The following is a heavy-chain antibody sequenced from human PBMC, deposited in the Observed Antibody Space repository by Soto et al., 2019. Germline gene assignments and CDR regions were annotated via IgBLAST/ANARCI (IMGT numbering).Heavy chain of an antibody. CDR1: GDSYSISTYS. V-gene: IGHV4-30-2*01. CDR2: IYQSGVT. D-gene: IGHD6-19*01. CDR3: AGMPYTSGLRFDP. Sequence: TCTVSGDSYSISTYSWSWIRQPPGKALEWVGFIYQSGVTSYNPSLGSRVTISLDRSNNQCSLKLSSVTAADTAVYYCAGMPYTSGLRFDPWGPGTLVTVSS. J-gene: IGHJ5*02.